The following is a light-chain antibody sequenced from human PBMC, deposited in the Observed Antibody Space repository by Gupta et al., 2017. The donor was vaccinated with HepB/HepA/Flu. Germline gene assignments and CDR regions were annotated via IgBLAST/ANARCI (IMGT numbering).Light chain of an antibody. Sequence: DIHMTPPPSSVSASVGDTVTITCRASQGISWLAWYQQKPGKAPNLLICAAATVQSGVPSRFSGSGSGTSFTLTISSLQPEDFATYYCQQYKSYALTFGQGTRLEIK. J-gene: IGKJ5*01. V-gene: IGKV1D-12*01. CDR3: QQYKSYALT. CDR2: AAA. CDR1: QGISW.